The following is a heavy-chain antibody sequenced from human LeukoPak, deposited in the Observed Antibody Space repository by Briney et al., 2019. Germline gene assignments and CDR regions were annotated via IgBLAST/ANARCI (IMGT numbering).Heavy chain of an antibody. CDR2: IKQDGSEQ. CDR3: ARDGFVGAADY. J-gene: IGHJ4*02. CDR1: GFIFSGYL. D-gene: IGHD6-13*01. Sequence: PGGSLRLSCAASGFIFSGYLMNWVRQAPGKGLEWVANIKQDGSEQHYVDSVRGRFTISRDNAKNSLYLQMNSLRVEDTAVYYCARDGFVGAADYWGQGTLVTVSS. V-gene: IGHV3-7*01.